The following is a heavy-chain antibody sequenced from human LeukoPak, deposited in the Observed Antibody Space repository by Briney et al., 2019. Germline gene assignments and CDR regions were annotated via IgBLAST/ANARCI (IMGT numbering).Heavy chain of an antibody. CDR2: IYYGGST. CDR3: ARVGYDFWSGYSWARFDP. J-gene: IGHJ5*02. CDR1: GGSISSGDYY. V-gene: IGHV4-30-4*08. D-gene: IGHD3-3*01. Sequence: SQTLSLTCTVSGGSISSGDYYWSWIRQPPGKGLERIGYIYYGGSTYYHPSLKSRVTISVDTSKNQFSLKLSSVPAADTAVYYCARVGYDFWSGYSWARFDPWGQGTLVTVSS.